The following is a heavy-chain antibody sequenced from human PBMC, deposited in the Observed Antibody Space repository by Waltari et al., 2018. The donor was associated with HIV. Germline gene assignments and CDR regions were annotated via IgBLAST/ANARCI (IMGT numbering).Heavy chain of an antibody. CDR3: ATGGGQFRFGVAKRTYGMDV. CDR2: ISSSVSTI. Sequence: QVQLVESGGGLVKPGGSLRLSCAASGFTFSDYYMSWIRQAPGKGLEWVSYISSSVSTIDYADSGKGRFTISRDNAKNSLYLQMSSLRAEDTAVYYCATGGGQFRFGVAKRTYGMDVWGQGTTVTVSS. J-gene: IGHJ6*02. CDR1: GFTFSDYY. V-gene: IGHV3-11*01. D-gene: IGHD3-10*01.